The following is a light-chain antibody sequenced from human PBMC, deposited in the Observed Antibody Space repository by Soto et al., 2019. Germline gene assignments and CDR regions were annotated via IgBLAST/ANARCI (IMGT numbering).Light chain of an antibody. V-gene: IGKV3-11*01. CDR3: HQYDSSPWT. CDR1: QSVSYY. Sequence: EIVLTQSPATLSLSPGESATLSCRASQSVSYYLAWYQQKPGQAPRLLIYDASNRATGIPARFSGSGSGTDFTLTISRLEPEEFAVYYCHQYDSSPWTVGQGTKVDIK. J-gene: IGKJ1*01. CDR2: DAS.